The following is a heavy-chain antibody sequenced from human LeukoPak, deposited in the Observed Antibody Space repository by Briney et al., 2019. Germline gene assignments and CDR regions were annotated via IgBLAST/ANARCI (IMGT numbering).Heavy chain of an antibody. CDR1: GGSFSGYY. CDR2: INHSGST. V-gene: IGHV4-34*01. J-gene: IGHJ4*02. CDR3: ARGAPQDIVVVPAAPSSDY. Sequence: SETLSLTCAVYGGSFSGYYWSWIRQPPGKGLEWIGEINHSGSTNYNPSLKSRVTISVDTSKNQFSLKLSSVTAADTAVYYCARGAPQDIVVVPAAPSSDYWGQGTLVTVSS. D-gene: IGHD2-2*01.